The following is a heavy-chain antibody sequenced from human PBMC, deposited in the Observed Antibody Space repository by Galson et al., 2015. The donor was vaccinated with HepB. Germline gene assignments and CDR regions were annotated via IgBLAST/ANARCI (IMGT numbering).Heavy chain of an antibody. CDR1: GFTVSSNY. J-gene: IGHJ4*02. Sequence: SLRLSCAAAGFTVSSNYMSWVRQAPGKGPDWVSVIYSGGTTNYADSVKGRFTISRDDSKNTVYLQMNSLRVEDTAVYYCRVWMAVAGRDYWGQGSLVTVSS. CDR2: IYSGGTT. V-gene: IGHV3-53*01. D-gene: IGHD6-13*01. CDR3: RVWMAVAGRDY.